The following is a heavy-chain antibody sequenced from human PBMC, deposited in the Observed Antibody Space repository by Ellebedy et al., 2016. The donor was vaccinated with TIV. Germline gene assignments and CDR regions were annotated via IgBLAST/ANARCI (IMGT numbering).Heavy chain of an antibody. CDR3: ARADSGYDGADFDY. CDR2: IYYSGST. Sequence: SETLSLTCTVSGGSISTYYWGWIRQPPGKGLEWIGYIYYSGSTYYNPSLKSRVTISVDTSKNQFSLKLSSVTAADTAVYYCARADSGYDGADFDYWGQGTLVTVSS. CDR1: GGSISTYY. D-gene: IGHD5-12*01. J-gene: IGHJ4*02. V-gene: IGHV4-59*08.